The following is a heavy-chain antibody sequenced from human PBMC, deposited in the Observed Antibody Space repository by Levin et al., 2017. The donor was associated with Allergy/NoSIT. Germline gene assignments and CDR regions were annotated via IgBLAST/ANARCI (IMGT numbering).Heavy chain of an antibody. CDR3: ARAYRSGWTGVGRYYYGLGV. CDR2: ISDSGTST. Sequence: GGSLRLSCAASGFTFSTSAMTWVRQAPGKGLEWVSAISDSGTSTFYADSVRGQFTISLDHSMNTLYLQMSSLSADDTALYYCARAYRSGWTGVGRYYYGLGVWGQGTTVTVSS. V-gene: IGHV3-23*01. D-gene: IGHD6-19*01. CDR1: GFTFSTSA. J-gene: IGHJ6*02.